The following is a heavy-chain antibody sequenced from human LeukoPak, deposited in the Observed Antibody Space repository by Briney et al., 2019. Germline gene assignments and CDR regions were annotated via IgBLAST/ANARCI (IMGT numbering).Heavy chain of an antibody. D-gene: IGHD5-18*01. J-gene: IGHJ4*02. V-gene: IGHV3-48*03. CDR3: ARYGYGGGFDY. Sequence: GGSLRLSCAASGFTFSSHEMNWVRQAPGKGLEWVSQTSSSGGAIYYADSVKGRFTISRDNAKNSLYLQMNSLRVEDTAVYYCARYGYGGGFDYWGQGTLVTVSS. CDR2: TSSSGGAI. CDR1: GFTFSSHE.